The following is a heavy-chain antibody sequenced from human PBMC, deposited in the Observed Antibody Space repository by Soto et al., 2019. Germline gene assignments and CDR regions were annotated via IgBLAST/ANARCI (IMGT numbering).Heavy chain of an antibody. V-gene: IGHV3-72*01. D-gene: IGHD1-26*01. Sequence: EVQLVESGGGLVQPGGSLRVSCAASGFTFSAHYMDWVRQAPGNGLEWVGRIKNKANSYTTEYAASVEGRFTISREDSQNSLYLQMNSLKTEDTAVYYCARVSLVGPSGGRYFDYCGQGSQVAVSS. CDR3: ARVSLVGPSGGRYFDY. J-gene: IGHJ4*02. CDR2: IKNKANSYTT. CDR1: GFTFSAHY.